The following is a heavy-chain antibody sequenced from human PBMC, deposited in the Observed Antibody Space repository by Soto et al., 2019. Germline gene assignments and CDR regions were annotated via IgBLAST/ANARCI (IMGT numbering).Heavy chain of an antibody. D-gene: IGHD1-26*01. CDR1: GFNFNVVG. CDR2: IWANGNNK. J-gene: IGHJ4*02. Sequence: PGGSLRLSCTASGFNFNVVGMQWVRQSPDKGLEWVATIWANGNNKYYADFVKGRFTISRDNSKNTQTLQMNDLRAEDTAVYYCEREGVGANAYFGYLDYWGQGILVPVSS. V-gene: IGHV3-33*01. CDR3: EREGVGANAYFGYLDY.